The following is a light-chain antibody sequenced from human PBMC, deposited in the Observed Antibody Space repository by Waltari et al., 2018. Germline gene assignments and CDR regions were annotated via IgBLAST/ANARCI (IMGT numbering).Light chain of an antibody. CDR2: EVS. CDR3: SSYAGSNNVV. V-gene: IGLV2-8*01. Sequence: QSALTQPPSASGSPGQSVTISCTGTSSDVGRYNYVSWYQQHPGKAPKLMIYEVSKRPSGVPARLSGSKSGNTASLTVSGHQAEDEADYYCSSYAGSNNVVFGGGTKLTVL. J-gene: IGLJ2*01. CDR1: SSDVGRYNY.